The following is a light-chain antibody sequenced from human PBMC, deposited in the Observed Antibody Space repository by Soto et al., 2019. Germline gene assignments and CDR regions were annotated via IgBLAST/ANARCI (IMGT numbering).Light chain of an antibody. CDR3: QQYNSYSPGT. V-gene: IGKV1-5*03. J-gene: IGKJ1*01. CDR1: QDISTY. CDR2: KAS. Sequence: IQLTQSPSSLSASVGDRFTITCRASQDISTYLAWYQQKPGKAPKLLIYKASHLESGVPSRFSGSGSGTEFTLTISSLQPDDFATYYCQQYNSYSPGTFGQGTKVDIK.